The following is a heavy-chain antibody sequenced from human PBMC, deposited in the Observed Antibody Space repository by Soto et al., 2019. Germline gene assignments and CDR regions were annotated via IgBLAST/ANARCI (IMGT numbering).Heavy chain of an antibody. J-gene: IGHJ5*02. Sequence: SVKVSCKASGCTFSSYTISWVRQAPGQGLEWMGRIIPILGIANYAQKFQGRVTITADKSTSTAYMELSSLRSEDTAVYYCATSAAAGSILWFDPWGQGTLVTVSS. CDR2: IIPILGIA. CDR1: GCTFSSYT. V-gene: IGHV1-69*02. D-gene: IGHD6-13*01. CDR3: ATSAAAGSILWFDP.